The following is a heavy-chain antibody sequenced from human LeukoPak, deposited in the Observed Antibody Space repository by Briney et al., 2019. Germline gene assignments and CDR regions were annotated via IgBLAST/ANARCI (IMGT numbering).Heavy chain of an antibody. CDR3: ATKIPTYYYDSSGYYLDY. V-gene: IGHV1-69*13. Sequence: GASVKVSCKASGGTFSSYAISWVRQAPGQGLEWMGGIIPIFGTANYAQKFQGRVTITADESTSTAYMELSSLRSEGTAVYYCATKIPTYYYDSSGYYLDYWGQGTLVTVSS. J-gene: IGHJ4*02. CDR2: IIPIFGTA. CDR1: GGTFSSYA. D-gene: IGHD3-22*01.